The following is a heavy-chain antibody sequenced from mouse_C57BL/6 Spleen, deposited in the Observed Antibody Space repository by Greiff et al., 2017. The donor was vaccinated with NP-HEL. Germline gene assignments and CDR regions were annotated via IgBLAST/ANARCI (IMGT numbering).Heavy chain of an antibody. J-gene: IGHJ2*01. V-gene: IGHV1-52*01. CDR1: GYTFTSYW. D-gene: IGHD1-1*01. CDR2: IDPSDSET. CDR3: ARGGYYYGSSYVYFDY. Sequence: QVQLQQPGAELVRPGSSVKLSCKASGYTFTSYWMHWVKQRPIQGLEWIGNIDPSDSETHYNQKFKDKATLTVDKSSSTAYMQLSSLTSEDSAVYYCARGGYYYGSSYVYFDYWGQGTTLTVSS.